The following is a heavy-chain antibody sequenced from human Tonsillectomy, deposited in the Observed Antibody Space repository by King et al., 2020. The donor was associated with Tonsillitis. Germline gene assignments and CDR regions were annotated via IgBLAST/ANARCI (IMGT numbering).Heavy chain of an antibody. V-gene: IGHV4-30-4*07. J-gene: IGHJ4*02. D-gene: IGHD3-22*01. CDR1: GGSISSGGYS. CDR3: ARGYYGSSGYYSTCDY. Sequence: VQLQESGPGLVKPSQTLSLTCAVSGGSISSGGYSWSWIRQPPGKGLEWIGYIYYSGSTYYNPSLKSRVTISVDTSKKQFSLKLSSVTAADTAVYYCARGYYGSSGYYSTCDYWGQGTLVTVSS. CDR2: IYYSGST.